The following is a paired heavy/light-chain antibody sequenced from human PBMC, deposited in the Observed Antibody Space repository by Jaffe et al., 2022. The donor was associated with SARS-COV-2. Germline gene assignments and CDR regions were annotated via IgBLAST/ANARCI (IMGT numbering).Light chain of an antibody. J-gene: IGKJ4*01. CDR3: QQYNNWPPTLT. V-gene: IGKV3-15*01. Sequence: ETVMTQSPATLSVSPGERATLSCRASQSVSSHLAWYQQKPGQAPRLLIYGASTRATGIPARFSGSSSGTEFTLTISSLQSEDFAVYYCQQYNNWPPTLTFGGGTRVEIK. CDR1: QSVSSH. CDR2: GAS.
Heavy chain of an antibody. D-gene: IGHD2-15*01. V-gene: IGHV3-11*01. CDR1: GFTFSDDY. J-gene: IGHJ4*02. CDR2: ISGSGTTI. CDR3: ARDAGYCSGGFCYLTS. Sequence: QVQLVESGGGLVKPGGSLRLSCAASGFTFSDDYMSWIRQAPGKGLEWVSYISGSGTTIYYADSVKGRFTISRDNAKNSLYLQMNSLRAEDTAVYYCARDAGYCSGGFCYLTSWGQGTLVTVSS.